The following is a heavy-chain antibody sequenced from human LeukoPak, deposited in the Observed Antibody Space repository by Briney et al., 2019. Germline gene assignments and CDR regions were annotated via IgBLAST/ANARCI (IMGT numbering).Heavy chain of an antibody. CDR3: ARDGPAAGTEVDY. D-gene: IGHD6-13*01. CDR2: ISSSSSTI. J-gene: IGHJ4*02. CDR1: GFTFSSYS. Sequence: GGSLRLSCAASGFTFSSYSMNWVRQAPGKGLEWVSYISSSSSTIYYADSVKGRFTISRDNAKNSLYLQMNSLRADDTAVYYCARDGPAAGTEVDYWGQGTLVTVSS. V-gene: IGHV3-48*04.